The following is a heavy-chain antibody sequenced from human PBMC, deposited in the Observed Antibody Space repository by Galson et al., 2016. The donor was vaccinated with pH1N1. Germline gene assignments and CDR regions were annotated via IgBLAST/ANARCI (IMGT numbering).Heavy chain of an antibody. CDR1: GYMFSTYG. J-gene: IGHJ4*02. V-gene: IGHV1-18*01. CDR3: ARTAAAAYFDY. D-gene: IGHD6-13*01. CDR2: ISAINASP. Sequence: SVKVSCKASGYMFSTYGINWVRKAPGQGPEWMGRISAINASPSYAQKFQGRVTMTSDPSTNTAYMELGSLRSDDTAVYYCARTAAAAYFDYWGQGTLITVSS.